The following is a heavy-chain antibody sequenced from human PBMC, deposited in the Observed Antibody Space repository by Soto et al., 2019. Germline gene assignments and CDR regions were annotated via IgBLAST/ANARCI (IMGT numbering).Heavy chain of an antibody. Sequence: ASVKVSCKASGYTFTSYGISWVRQASGQGLEWMGWISAHNGNTNYAQKLQGRVTMTTDTSTSTAYMELRSLRSDDTAVYYCARGWLRLGFFDYWGQGTLVTVSS. D-gene: IGHD5-12*01. CDR2: ISAHNGNT. V-gene: IGHV1-18*04. CDR1: GYTFTSYG. J-gene: IGHJ4*02. CDR3: ARGWLRLGFFDY.